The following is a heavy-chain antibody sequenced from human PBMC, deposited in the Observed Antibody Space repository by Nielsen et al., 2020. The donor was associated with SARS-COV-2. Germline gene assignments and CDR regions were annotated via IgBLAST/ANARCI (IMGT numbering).Heavy chain of an antibody. CDR3: ARLPYDYVWGSFPFDY. CDR1: GGSISSSSYY. V-gene: IGHV4-39*01. Sequence: SETLSLTCTVSGGSISSSSYYWGWIRQPPGKGLEWIGSIYYSGNTYYNPSLKSRVTISVDTSKNQFSLKLSSATAADTAVYYCARLPYDYVWGSFPFDYWGQGTLVTVSS. CDR2: IYYSGNT. D-gene: IGHD3-16*01. J-gene: IGHJ4*02.